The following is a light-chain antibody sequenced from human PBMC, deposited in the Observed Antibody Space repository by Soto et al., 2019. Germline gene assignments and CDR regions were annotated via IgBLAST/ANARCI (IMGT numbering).Light chain of an antibody. V-gene: IGKV1-5*01. CDR3: QQYNGFSET. CDR2: DAS. Sequence: GARVTITCRASQNINNWIAWYQQKPGKAPKFLIYDASTLESGVPSRFSGSGFGTEFSLTISSLQPDDFGSYYCQQYNGFSETFGQGTKVEIK. CDR1: QNINNW. J-gene: IGKJ1*01.